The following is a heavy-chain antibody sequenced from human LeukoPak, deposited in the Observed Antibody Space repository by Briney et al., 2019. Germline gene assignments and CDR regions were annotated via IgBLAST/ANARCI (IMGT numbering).Heavy chain of an antibody. CDR2: ISYDGSNK. CDR3: ARERCSSTSCYGFDY. J-gene: IGHJ4*02. V-gene: IGHV3-30-3*01. D-gene: IGHD2-2*01. Sequence: PGRSLRLSCAASGFTFSSYAMHWVRQAPGKGLEWVAVISYDGSNKYYADSVKGRFTISRDNSKNTLYLQMNSLRAEDTAVYYCARERCSSTSCYGFDYWGQGTLVTVSS. CDR1: GFTFSSYA.